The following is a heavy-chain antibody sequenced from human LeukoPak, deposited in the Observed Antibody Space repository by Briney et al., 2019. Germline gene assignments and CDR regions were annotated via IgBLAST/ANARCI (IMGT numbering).Heavy chain of an antibody. V-gene: IGHV3-23*01. CDR2: MSGSGGST. D-gene: IGHD6-19*01. Sequence: PGGSLRLSCAASGFTFSSYARSWVRQAPGKGLEGFSAMSGSGGSTHYADSVKGRFTISRDNSKNTLFLQMNSLRAEDTAVYYCAREETTGWYDAFDIWGQGTMVAVSS. CDR1: GFTFSSYA. CDR3: AREETTGWYDAFDI. J-gene: IGHJ3*02.